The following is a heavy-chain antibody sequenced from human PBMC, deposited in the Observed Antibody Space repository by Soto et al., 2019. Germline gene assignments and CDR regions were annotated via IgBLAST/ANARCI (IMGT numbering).Heavy chain of an antibody. J-gene: IGHJ4*02. CDR2: ISYDGSNK. D-gene: IGHD6-19*01. CDR1: GFTFSSYG. Sequence: PGGSLRLSCAASGFTFSSYGMHWVRQAPGKGLEWVAVISYDGSNKYYADSVKGRFTISRDNSKNTLYLQMNSLRAEDTAVYYCLAVADRIRNDYWGQGXLVTVSS. CDR3: LAVADRIRNDY. V-gene: IGHV3-30*03.